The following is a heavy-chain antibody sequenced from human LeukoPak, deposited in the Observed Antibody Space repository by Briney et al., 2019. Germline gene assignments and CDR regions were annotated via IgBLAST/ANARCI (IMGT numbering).Heavy chain of an antibody. CDR3: ARGPTFPYGSGTYYYYYYYMDV. J-gene: IGHJ6*03. V-gene: IGHV1-69*01. Sequence: GSSVKISCKASGDSFSNYGFSWVRQAPGQGLEWMGGIIPMFGTGNYAPNLRGRVTITADESTRTVYMELSSLRSEDTAVYYCARGPTFPYGSGTYYYYYYYMDVWGKGTTVTISS. D-gene: IGHD3-10*01. CDR1: GDSFSNYG. CDR2: IIPMFGTG.